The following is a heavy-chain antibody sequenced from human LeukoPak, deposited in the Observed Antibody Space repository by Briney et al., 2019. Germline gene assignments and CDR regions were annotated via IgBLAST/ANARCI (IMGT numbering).Heavy chain of an antibody. Sequence: GGSLRLSCAASGFTFSTYAMSWVRQAPGKGLEWVSSFSNIDGATYYADSVKGRFTISRDNSKNTLYLQMNSLRAEDTAIYYCANEGPGGLRDGIDYWGQGTLVTVSS. CDR3: ANEGPGGLRDGIDY. D-gene: IGHD5-12*01. CDR2: FSNIDGAT. J-gene: IGHJ4*02. V-gene: IGHV3-23*01. CDR1: GFTFSTYA.